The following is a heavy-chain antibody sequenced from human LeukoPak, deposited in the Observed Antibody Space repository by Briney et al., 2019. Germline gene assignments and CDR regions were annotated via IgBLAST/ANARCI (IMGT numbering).Heavy chain of an antibody. J-gene: IGHJ4*02. CDR1: GDSMSSTTSF. Sequence: SETMSLTCTVSGDSMSSTTSFWGRIRQPPGKGLEWIGSMSSSGRTFYNPSLKSRVTISIDTSKNQFSLWLTSVTAADTAVYYCARHFDCSNGACKDYWGQGTLVTVSP. D-gene: IGHD2-8*01. V-gene: IGHV4-39*01. CDR2: MSSSGRT. CDR3: ARHFDCSNGACKDY.